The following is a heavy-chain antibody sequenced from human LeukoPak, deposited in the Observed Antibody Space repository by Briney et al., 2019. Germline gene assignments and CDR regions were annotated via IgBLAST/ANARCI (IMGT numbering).Heavy chain of an antibody. CDR3: ARDLYSNTWYEGAFDI. J-gene: IGHJ3*02. CDR2: ISSSSGTM. Sequence: GGSLRISCAASGFTFSSYSMNWVRQAPGKGLEWVSYISSSSGTMYYADSVKGRFTISRDNAKNSLYLQMNSLRAEDTAVYYCARDLYSNTWYEGAFDIWGQGTMLTVSS. D-gene: IGHD6-13*01. V-gene: IGHV3-48*04. CDR1: GFTFSSYS.